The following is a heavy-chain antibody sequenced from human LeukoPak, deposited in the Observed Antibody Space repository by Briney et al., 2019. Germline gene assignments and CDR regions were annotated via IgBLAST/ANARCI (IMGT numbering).Heavy chain of an antibody. Sequence: SETLSLTCTVSGGSISSYYWSWIRQPPGKGLEWIGYIYYSGSTNYNPSLKSRVTISADTSKNQFSLKLSSVTAADTAVYYCARLADFWSGYYPNWGQGTLVTVSS. CDR3: ARLADFWSGYYPN. V-gene: IGHV4-59*08. CDR2: IYYSGST. J-gene: IGHJ4*02. CDR1: GGSISSYY. D-gene: IGHD3-3*01.